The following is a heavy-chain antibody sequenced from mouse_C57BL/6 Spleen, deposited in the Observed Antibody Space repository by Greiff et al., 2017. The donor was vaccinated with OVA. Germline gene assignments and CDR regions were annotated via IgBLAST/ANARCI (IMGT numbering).Heavy chain of an antibody. CDR1: GYTFTTYP. CDR2: FHPYNDDT. V-gene: IGHV1-47*01. D-gene: IGHD1-1*01. J-gene: IGHJ4*01. CDR3: ARSYYGSSHYYAMDY. Sequence: VQLQQSGAELVKPGASVKMSCKASGYTFTTYPIEWMKQNHGKSLEWIGNFHPYNDDTKYNEKFKGKATLTVEKSSSTVYLELSRLTSDYSAVYYCARSYYGSSHYYAMDYWGQGTSVTVSS.